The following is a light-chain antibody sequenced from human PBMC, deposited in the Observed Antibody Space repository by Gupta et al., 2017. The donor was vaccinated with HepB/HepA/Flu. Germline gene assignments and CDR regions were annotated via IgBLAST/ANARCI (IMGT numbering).Light chain of an antibody. CDR3: MQGTYWPYT. CDR2: KVS. CDR1: QSLVHGDGNTY. V-gene: IGKV2-30*02. Sequence: VVMTQSPLSLPVTLGQPASISCRSSQSLVHGDGNTYLNWFQQRPGQSPRRLMYKVSNRDSGVPDRFSGSGSGTDCTLRISRVEADDVGVYYCMQGTYWPYTFGQGTKLEIK. J-gene: IGKJ2*01.